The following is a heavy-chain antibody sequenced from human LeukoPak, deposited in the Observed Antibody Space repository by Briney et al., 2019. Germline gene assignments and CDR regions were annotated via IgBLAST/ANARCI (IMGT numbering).Heavy chain of an antibody. Sequence: GASVKVSCKASGYTFTVYSINWLRQAPGQGLGWMGWITTSTGKPTYAQGFTGRSVFSLDTSVSTTYLHINSLKAEDTAVYYCARDASMINFDYWGQGSLVTVSS. CDR3: ARDASMINFDY. CDR1: GYTFTVYS. CDR2: ITTSTGKP. V-gene: IGHV7-4-1*02. D-gene: IGHD3-16*01. J-gene: IGHJ4*02.